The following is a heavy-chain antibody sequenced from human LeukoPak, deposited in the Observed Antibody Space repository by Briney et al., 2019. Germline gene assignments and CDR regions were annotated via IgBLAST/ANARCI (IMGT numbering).Heavy chain of an antibody. CDR2: ISGSGGST. J-gene: IGHJ6*03. Sequence: SGGSLRLSCAASGFTFSSYWMSWVRQAPGKGLEWVSAISGSGGSTYYADSVKGRFTISRDSSKNTLYLQMNSLRAEDTAVYYCAKGWFGELGDYYYMDVWGKGTTVTISS. V-gene: IGHV3-23*01. CDR1: GFTFSSYW. CDR3: AKGWFGELGDYYYMDV. D-gene: IGHD3-10*01.